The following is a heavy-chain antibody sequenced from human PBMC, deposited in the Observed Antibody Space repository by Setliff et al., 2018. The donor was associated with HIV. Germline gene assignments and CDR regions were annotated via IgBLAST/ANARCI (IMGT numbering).Heavy chain of an antibody. CDR3: AKGDARGGYHYFAY. D-gene: IGHD2-15*01. J-gene: IGHJ4*02. CDR2: ISTSGSTI. Sequence: GGSLRLSCAASGFIFSDYFMSWIRQAPGKGLEWISYISTSGSTIYYADSVKGRFTISRDNAKNTLYLQMNSLRAEDTAVYYCAKGDARGGYHYFAYWGQGTLVTVSS. CDR1: GFIFSDYF. V-gene: IGHV3-11*04.